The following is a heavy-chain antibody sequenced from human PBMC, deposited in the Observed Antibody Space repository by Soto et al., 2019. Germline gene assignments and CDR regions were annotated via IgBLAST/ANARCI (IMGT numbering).Heavy chain of an antibody. CDR3: AKDPNGNYIGGFEM. CDR2: ITVGGST. J-gene: IGHJ3*02. V-gene: IGHV3-23*01. D-gene: IGHD1-7*01. Sequence: GGSLRLSCSGSGFTFANFAMSWVRQAPGGGLEWVSGITVGGSTYYADSVEGRFRISRDNFRDTLSLHMSGVRVEDTAMYYCAKDPNGNYIGGFEMCGQGTLVTGSS. CDR1: GFTFANFA.